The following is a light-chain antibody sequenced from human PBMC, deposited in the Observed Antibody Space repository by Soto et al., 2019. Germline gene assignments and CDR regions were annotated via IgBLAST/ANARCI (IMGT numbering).Light chain of an antibody. CDR2: DAS. CDR3: QQYHSYSPTLT. V-gene: IGKV1-5*01. CDR1: QSINIW. Sequence: DIQMTQSPSTLSASVGDRVTITCRASQSINIWLAWYQQKPGKAPKLLIYDASNLESGVPSRFSGIGSGTEFTLTISSLQPDDFATYYCQQYHSYSPTLTCGQGPKVEI. J-gene: IGKJ1*01.